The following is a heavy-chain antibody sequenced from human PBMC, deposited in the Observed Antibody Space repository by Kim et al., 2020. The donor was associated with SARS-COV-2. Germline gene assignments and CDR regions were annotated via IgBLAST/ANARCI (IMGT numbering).Heavy chain of an antibody. D-gene: IGHD3-22*01. Sequence: SETLSLTCTVSGGSISSRSHYWGWIRQPPGKGLEWIGSIYYSGKTYYNPSLKSRVTISVDTSKNQFSLTLSSVTAADTAVYYCARLAYDDNSFWFDPWGKGTLVTVSS. J-gene: IGHJ5*02. CDR2: IYYSGKT. CDR1: GGSISSRSHY. V-gene: IGHV4-39*01. CDR3: ARLAYDDNSFWFDP.